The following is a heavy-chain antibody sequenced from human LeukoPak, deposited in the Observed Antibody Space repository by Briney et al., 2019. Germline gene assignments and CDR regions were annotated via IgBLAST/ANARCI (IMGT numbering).Heavy chain of an antibody. CDR3: ASELSNREDLDY. CDR1: GYTFTGYY. V-gene: IGHV1-2*02. J-gene: IGHJ4*02. CDR2: INPNSGGT. D-gene: IGHD1-26*01. Sequence: ASVTVSCKASGYTFTGYYMHWVRQAPGQGLEWMGRINPNSGGTNYAQKFQGRVTMTRDTSISTAYMELSRLRSDDTAVYYCASELSNREDLDYWGQGTLVTVSS.